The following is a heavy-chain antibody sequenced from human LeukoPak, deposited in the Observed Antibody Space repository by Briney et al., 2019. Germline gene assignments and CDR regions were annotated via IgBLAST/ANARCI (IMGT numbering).Heavy chain of an antibody. CDR2: ISYDGSNK. J-gene: IGHJ2*01. D-gene: IGHD1-26*01. CDR3: AKDRTVGASYWYFDL. Sequence: GRSLRLSCAASGFTFSSYAMHWVRQAPGKGLEWVAVISYDGSNKYYADSVKGRFTISRDSSKNTLFLHMNTLRAEDTAIYYCAKDRTVGASYWYFDLWGRGTLVTVSS. V-gene: IGHV3-30-3*01. CDR1: GFTFSSYA.